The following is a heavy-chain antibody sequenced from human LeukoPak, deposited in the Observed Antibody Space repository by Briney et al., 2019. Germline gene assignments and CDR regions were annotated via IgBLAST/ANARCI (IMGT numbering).Heavy chain of an antibody. J-gene: IGHJ4*02. CDR1: GFTFSSYA. D-gene: IGHD2-15*01. V-gene: IGHV3-23*01. Sequence: PGGSLRLSCAASGFTFSSYAMSWVRQAPGKGLEWVSAISGSGGSTYYADSVKGRFTISRDNSKDTLFLQMNSLRVEDTALYYCTNTGTYSIYWGKGTLVTVSS. CDR3: TNTGTYSIY. CDR2: ISGSGGST.